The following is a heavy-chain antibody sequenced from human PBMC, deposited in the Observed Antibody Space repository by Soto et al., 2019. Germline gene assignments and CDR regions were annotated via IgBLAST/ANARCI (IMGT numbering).Heavy chain of an antibody. CDR3: ARADAAAPGILPTAINWFDP. D-gene: IGHD1-1*01. Sequence: QVQLPESGPGLVKPSETLSLTCTVSGGSISTYYWSWLRQTPGKGLEWIGSVYHTGSTNYNPSLKSRITISIDTSNNQSSLKMNSVTAADTAIYYCARADAAAPGILPTAINWFDPSGQGTLVIVSS. CDR2: VYHTGST. J-gene: IGHJ5*02. CDR1: GGSISTYY. V-gene: IGHV4-59*01.